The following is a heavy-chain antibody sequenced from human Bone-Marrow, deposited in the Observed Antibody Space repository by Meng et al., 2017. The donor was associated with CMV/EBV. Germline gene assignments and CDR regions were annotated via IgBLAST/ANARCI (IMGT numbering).Heavy chain of an antibody. V-gene: IGHV3-7*01. CDR2: IKQDGSEK. CDR3: ARVQQLVLGVYYYGMDV. D-gene: IGHD6-13*01. Sequence: GESLKISCAASGFTFSSYWMNWVRQAPGKGLEWVANIKQDGSEKYYVDSVKGRFTISRDNAKNTLYLQMNSLRAEDTAVYYCARVQQLVLGVYYYGMDVWGQGTTVTVSS. CDR1: GFTFSSYW. J-gene: IGHJ6*02.